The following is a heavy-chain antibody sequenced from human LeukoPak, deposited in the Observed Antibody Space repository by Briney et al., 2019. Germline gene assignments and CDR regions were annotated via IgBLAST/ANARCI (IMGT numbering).Heavy chain of an antibody. J-gene: IGHJ6*03. CDR3: ARTTEGYCRGRSCYSYYYYMDV. V-gene: IGHV4-59*01. CDR1: GGSISSYY. Sequence: KASETLSLTCTVSGGSISSYYWSWIRQPPGKGLEWIGYIYYSGSTNYNPSLKRRVTISVDTSKNQFSLKLSSVTAADTAVYYCARTTEGYCRGRSCYSYYYYMDVWGKGTTVTVSS. D-gene: IGHD2-15*01. CDR2: IYYSGST.